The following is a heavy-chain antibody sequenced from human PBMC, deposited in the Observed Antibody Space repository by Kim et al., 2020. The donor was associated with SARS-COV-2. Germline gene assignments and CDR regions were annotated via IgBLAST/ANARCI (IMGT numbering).Heavy chain of an antibody. CDR2: INPSGSNT. Sequence: GESLKISCKASGYTFTDVWITWVRQLPWKGLEWMGRINPSGSNTNYSPSFQGHVTISADKSISTAFLQWSSLKASDTAIYYCARRPTEYYYDGSGYYPLEYWGQGTLVTVSS. CDR3: ARRPTEYYYDGSGYYPLEY. D-gene: IGHD3-22*01. CDR1: GYTFTDVW. V-gene: IGHV5-10-1*01. J-gene: IGHJ4*02.